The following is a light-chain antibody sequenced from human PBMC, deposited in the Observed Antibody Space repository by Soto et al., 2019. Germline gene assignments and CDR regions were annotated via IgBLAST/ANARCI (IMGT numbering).Light chain of an antibody. CDR2: DAS. CDR1: QSVSSY. Sequence: EIVLTQSPATLSLSPGERATLSCRASQSVSSYLAWYQQKPGQAPRLLIYDASNSATGIPARFSGSGSVTDFTLTIRSLEPEDFAVYYCQQRSNWPRLTFGGGTKVEIK. V-gene: IGKV3-11*01. CDR3: QQRSNWPRLT. J-gene: IGKJ4*01.